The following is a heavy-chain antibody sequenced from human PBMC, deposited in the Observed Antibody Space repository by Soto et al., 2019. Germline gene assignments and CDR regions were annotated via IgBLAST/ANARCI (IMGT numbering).Heavy chain of an antibody. CDR1: GYTFTSYD. Sequence: QVQLVQSGAEVKKPGASVKVSCKASGYTFTSYDINWVRQATGQGLEYLGWMNPNSGNTGYVQKFQGRVTMTRDTSRSTAYRELSSLRSEDTAVYYCARGIKYGAYSRWCAPWGQGTLVTVSS. CDR3: ARGIKYGAYSRWCAP. J-gene: IGHJ5*02. CDR2: MNPNSGNT. V-gene: IGHV1-8*01. D-gene: IGHD4-17*01.